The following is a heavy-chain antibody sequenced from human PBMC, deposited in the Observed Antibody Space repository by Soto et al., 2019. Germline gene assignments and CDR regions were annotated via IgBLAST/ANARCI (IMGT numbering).Heavy chain of an antibody. CDR1: GGPFNNHA. J-gene: IGHJ6*02. CDR3: ARVYSSSPQYHHSPYAMDV. Sequence: GSSVKVCCKTSGGPFNNHAINWVRQAPGQGLEWVGLVIPTLATADYAQKFQGRVTMTADEVTNTAYMELSSLRSEDTAVYYCARVYSSSPQYHHSPYAMDVPGQGPSVTLS. CDR2: VIPTLATA. V-gene: IGHV1-69*11. D-gene: IGHD6-6*01.